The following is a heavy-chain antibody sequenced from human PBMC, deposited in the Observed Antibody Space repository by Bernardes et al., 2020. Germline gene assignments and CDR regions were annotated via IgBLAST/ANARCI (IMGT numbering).Heavy chain of an antibody. Sequence: SMKVSCKASGDTFSKYAISWVRQAPGQGLEWMGGIIPVFGTSNYAQRFQGRITITADESTSTSYMRLTNLRSDDTAMYYCATTEAVTRKPNWFDPWGQGTLVTVSS. CDR2: IIPVFGTS. CDR3: ATTEAVTRKPNWFDP. V-gene: IGHV1-69*13. D-gene: IGHD4-17*01. J-gene: IGHJ5*02. CDR1: GDTFSKYA.